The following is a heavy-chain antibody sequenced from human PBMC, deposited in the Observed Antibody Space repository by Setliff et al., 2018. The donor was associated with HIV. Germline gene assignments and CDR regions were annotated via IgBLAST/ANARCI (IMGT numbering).Heavy chain of an antibody. CDR1: DGSITSGNYF. Sequence: SDTLSLTCTVSDGSITSGNYFWRWIRQPAGKGLEWIGHMYTDGSTNYNPSVKSRVTISADTSKNQFSLKLSSVTAADTAVYYCARDSRWLQFPYFDSWGQGTPVTVSS. J-gene: IGHJ4*01. D-gene: IGHD5-12*01. V-gene: IGHV4-61*09. CDR3: ARDSRWLQFPYFDS. CDR2: MYTDGST.